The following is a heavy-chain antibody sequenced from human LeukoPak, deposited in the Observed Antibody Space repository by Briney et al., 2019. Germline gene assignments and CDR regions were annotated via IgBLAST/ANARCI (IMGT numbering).Heavy chain of an antibody. J-gene: IGHJ4*02. CDR3: ARVGYCSSTSCYVTDDY. Sequence: SETLSLTCAVYGGSFSGYYWSWIRQPPGKGLEWIGEINHSGSTNYNPSLESRVTISVDTSKNQFSLKLSSVTAADTAVYYCARVGYCSSTSCYVTDDYWGQGTLVTVSS. D-gene: IGHD2-2*03. V-gene: IGHV4-34*01. CDR2: INHSGST. CDR1: GGSFSGYY.